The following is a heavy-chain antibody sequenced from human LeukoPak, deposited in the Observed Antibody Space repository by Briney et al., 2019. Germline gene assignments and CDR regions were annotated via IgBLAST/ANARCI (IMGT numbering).Heavy chain of an antibody. Sequence: ASVKVSCKASGYTFTGYYMHWVRQAPGQGLEWMGWINPNSGGTNYAQKFQGRVTMTRDTSISTVYMELSSLRSEDTAVYYCARGSIAVAADWGQGTLVTVSS. CDR1: GYTFTGYY. D-gene: IGHD6-19*01. J-gene: IGHJ4*02. CDR2: INPNSGGT. CDR3: ARGSIAVAAD. V-gene: IGHV1-2*02.